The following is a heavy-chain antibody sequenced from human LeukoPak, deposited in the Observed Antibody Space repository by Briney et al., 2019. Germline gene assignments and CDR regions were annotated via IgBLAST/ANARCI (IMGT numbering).Heavy chain of an antibody. CDR3: AKLYCSGGSCYPD. D-gene: IGHD2-15*01. V-gene: IGHV4-59*08. CDR1: GGSISSYY. CDR2: IYYSGST. J-gene: IGHJ4*02. Sequence: PSETLSLTCTVSGGSISSYYWSWIRQPPGKGLEWIGYIYYSGSTNYNPSLKSRVTISVDTSKNQFSLKLSSVTAADTAVYYCAKLYCSGGSCYPDWGQGTLVTVSS.